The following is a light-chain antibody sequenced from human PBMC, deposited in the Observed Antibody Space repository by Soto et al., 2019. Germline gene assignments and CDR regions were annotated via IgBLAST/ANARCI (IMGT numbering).Light chain of an antibody. V-gene: IGKV1-9*01. Sequence: GDRVTITCRASQGIRSYLAWYQQKPGEAPKLLIYSASTLQSGVPSRFSGSGTGTEFTLAISSLQPEDFATYYCQQLNSYPFTFGQGTKLEIK. CDR3: QQLNSYPFT. CDR2: SAS. CDR1: QGIRSY. J-gene: IGKJ2*01.